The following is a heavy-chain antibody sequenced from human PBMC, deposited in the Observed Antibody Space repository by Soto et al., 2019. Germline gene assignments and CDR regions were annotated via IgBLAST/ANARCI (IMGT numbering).Heavy chain of an antibody. D-gene: IGHD1-26*01. V-gene: IGHV3-66*01. CDR3: AREGRDEWELNYFDY. CDR1: GFTFNHYW. Sequence: GGSLRLSCAASGFTFNHYWMHWVHQAPGKGLEWVSVIYSGGSTYYADSVKGRFTISRDNAKNSLYLQMNSLRAEDTAVYYCAREGRDEWELNYFDYWGQGTLVTSPQ. CDR2: IYSGGST. J-gene: IGHJ4*02.